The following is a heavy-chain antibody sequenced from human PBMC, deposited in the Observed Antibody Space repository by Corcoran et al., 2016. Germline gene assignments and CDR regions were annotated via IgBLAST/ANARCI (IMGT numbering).Heavy chain of an antibody. Sequence: QVQLVQSGAEVKKPGASVKVSCKASGYTFTSYYMHWVRQAPGQGLEWMGIINPSGGSTSYAQKFQGRVTMTRDTSTSTVYMELSSLRSEDTAGDYWARVGLSYDFWSGEPPLGYWGQGTLVTVSS. CDR2: INPSGGST. CDR3: ARVGLSYDFWSGEPPLGY. J-gene: IGHJ4*02. V-gene: IGHV1-46*01. CDR1: GYTFTSYY. D-gene: IGHD3-3*01.